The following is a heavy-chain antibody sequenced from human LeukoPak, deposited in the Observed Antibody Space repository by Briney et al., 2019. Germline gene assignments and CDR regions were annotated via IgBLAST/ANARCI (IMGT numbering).Heavy chain of an antibody. CDR1: GFTFSSYA. Sequence: PGGSLSLSCAASGFTFSSYAMHWVRQPPGKGLEWVSYISSSGSTIYYADPVKGRFTISRDNAKNSLYLQMNSLRAEDTAVYYCAELGITMIGGVWGKGTTVTISS. CDR3: AELGITMIGGV. V-gene: IGHV3-48*03. J-gene: IGHJ6*04. CDR2: ISSSGSTI. D-gene: IGHD3-10*02.